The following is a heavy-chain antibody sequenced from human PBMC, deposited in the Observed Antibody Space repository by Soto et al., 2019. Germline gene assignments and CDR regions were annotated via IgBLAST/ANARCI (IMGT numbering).Heavy chain of an antibody. D-gene: IGHD5-12*01. Sequence: KTSETLSLTCAVSGDSISSGGYSWSWIRQPPGKGLEWIGYVNHSGNTYYNPSLKSRITISVDTSKNQFSLKMDSVTAPATAAYYCTRQSHWLLDPWGQGILVTVSS. CDR1: GDSISSGGYS. J-gene: IGHJ5*02. V-gene: IGHV4-30-2*01. CDR3: TRQSHWLLDP. CDR2: VNHSGNT.